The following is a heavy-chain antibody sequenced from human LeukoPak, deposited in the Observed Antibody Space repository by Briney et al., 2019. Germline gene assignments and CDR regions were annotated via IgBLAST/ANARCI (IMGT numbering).Heavy chain of an antibody. Sequence: GRSLRLSCAASGFTFSSYGMHWVRQAPGKGLEWVAVISYDGSNKYYADSVKGRFIISRDNSKNTLYLLMDNLRDEDTAVYYCARKAYDSDCFDFWGQGTLVTVSS. CDR3: ARKAYDSDCFDF. J-gene: IGHJ4*02. CDR2: ISYDGSNK. D-gene: IGHD2-21*01. V-gene: IGHV3-33*08. CDR1: GFTFSSYG.